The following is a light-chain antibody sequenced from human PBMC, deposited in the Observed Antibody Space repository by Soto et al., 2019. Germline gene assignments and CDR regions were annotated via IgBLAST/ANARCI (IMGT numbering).Light chain of an antibody. CDR2: SAS. J-gene: IGKJ1*01. CDR1: QALSNY. V-gene: IGKV1-9*01. CDR3: QHYKMYSPWT. Sequence: DIKLNQSPSVLSASVGDTVTITCRASQALSNYLAWYQQKPGKAPDLLIYSASTLQSGVPSRFSGSGSETEFSLTIRALQPDDFATYYCQHYKMYSPWTFGQGTKVDIK.